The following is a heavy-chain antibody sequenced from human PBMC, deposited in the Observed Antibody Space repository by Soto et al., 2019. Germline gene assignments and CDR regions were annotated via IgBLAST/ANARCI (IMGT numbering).Heavy chain of an antibody. J-gene: IGHJ4*02. V-gene: IGHV3-33*01. CDR2: IYYDGSNK. CDR1: GFTFSSYG. CDR3: AREDTGWYGRFDY. D-gene: IGHD6-19*01. Sequence: PXEALRLSCAASGFTFSSYGMHWVRQAPGKGLEWVAVIYYDGSNKYYADSVKGRFTISRDNSKNTLFLQMNSLRVEDTAVYYCAREDTGWYGRFDYWGQGTVVTDSS.